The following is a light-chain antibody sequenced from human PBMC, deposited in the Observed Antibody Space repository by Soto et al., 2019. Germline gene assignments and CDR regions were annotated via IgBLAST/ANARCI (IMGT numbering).Light chain of an antibody. CDR3: SSYTSSDTLYV. CDR1: RSDVGTFKY. J-gene: IGLJ1*01. Sequence: QSALTQPASVSGSPGQSITISCTGTRSDVGTFKYVSWYQRHPGKGPKLLIYDVDSRPSGVSTRFSGSKFGNKASLTISGLQAEDEADYFCSSYTSSDTLYVFGSGTQLTVL. CDR2: DVD. V-gene: IGLV2-14*01.